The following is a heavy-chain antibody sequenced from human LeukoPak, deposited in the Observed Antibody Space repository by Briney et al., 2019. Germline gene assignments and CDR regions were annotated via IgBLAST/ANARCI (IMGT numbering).Heavy chain of an antibody. V-gene: IGHV3-23*01. CDR2: ISGSDGST. CDR1: GSTFRSYA. D-gene: IGHD2-2*01. J-gene: IGHJ4*02. Sequence: PGGSLRLSCAASGSTFRSYAMSWVRQAPGKGLEWVSGISGSDGSTYYADSVKGRFTISRDNSKNTVYLQMNSLRAEDTAVYYCAKARRSACSSTSCYPFDYWGQGTLVTVSS. CDR3: AKARRSACSSTSCYPFDY.